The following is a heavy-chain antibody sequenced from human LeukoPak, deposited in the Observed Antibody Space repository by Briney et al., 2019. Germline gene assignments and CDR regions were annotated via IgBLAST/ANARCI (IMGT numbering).Heavy chain of an antibody. CDR1: GYSFTSYW. J-gene: IGHJ3*02. Sequence: GESLKISCKGSGYSFTSYWIGWVRQMPGKGLEWMGIIYPGDSDTRYSPSFQGQATISADKSINTAYLQWSSLKASDTAMYYCARHRIAVAAMTAFDIWGQGTMVTVSS. V-gene: IGHV5-51*01. D-gene: IGHD6-19*01. CDR3: ARHRIAVAAMTAFDI. CDR2: IYPGDSDT.